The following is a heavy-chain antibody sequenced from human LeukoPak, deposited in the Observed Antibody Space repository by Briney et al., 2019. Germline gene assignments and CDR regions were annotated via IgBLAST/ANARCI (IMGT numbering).Heavy chain of an antibody. V-gene: IGHV3-30*02. J-gene: IGHJ6*03. CDR3: AKDEYCSSTSCQYYYYYYMDV. D-gene: IGHD2-2*01. Sequence: GGSLRPSCAASGFTFSSYGMHWVRQAPGKGLEWVAFIRYDGSNKYYADSVKGRFTISRDNSKNTLCLQMNSLRAEDTAVYYCAKDEYCSSTSCQYYYYYYMDVWGKGTTVTVSS. CDR2: IRYDGSNK. CDR1: GFTFSSYG.